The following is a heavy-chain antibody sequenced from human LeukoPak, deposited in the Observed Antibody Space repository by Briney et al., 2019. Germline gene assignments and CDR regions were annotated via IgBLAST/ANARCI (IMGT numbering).Heavy chain of an antibody. CDR1: GYTLTELS. CDR2: FDPEDGET. CDR3: ARGHSYGYHFDY. Sequence: ASVKVSCKVSGYTLTELSMHWVRQAPGKGLEWMGGFDPEDGETIYAQKFQGRVTITRDTSASTAYMELSSLRSEDTAVYYCARGHSYGYHFDYWGQGTLVTVSS. J-gene: IGHJ4*02. V-gene: IGHV1-24*01. D-gene: IGHD5-18*01.